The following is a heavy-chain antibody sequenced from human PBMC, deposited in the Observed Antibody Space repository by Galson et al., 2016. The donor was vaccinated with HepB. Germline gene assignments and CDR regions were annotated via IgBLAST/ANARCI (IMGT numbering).Heavy chain of an antibody. CDR2: IWYDGSNK. CDR1: GFTFSSYG. Sequence: SLRLSCAASGFTFSSYGMHWVRQAPGKGLEWVAVIWYDGSNKCYADSVKGRFTISRDNSKNTVFLQMNSLRAEDTAVYYCASASSGYYTFDNWGQGTLVTVSS. D-gene: IGHD3-22*01. V-gene: IGHV3-33*01. CDR3: ASASSGYYTFDN. J-gene: IGHJ4*02.